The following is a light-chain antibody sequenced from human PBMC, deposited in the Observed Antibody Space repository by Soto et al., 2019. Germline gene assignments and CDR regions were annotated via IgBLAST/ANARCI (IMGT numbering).Light chain of an antibody. CDR2: QDS. CDR3: QAWDSSTAV. J-gene: IGLJ2*01. CDR1: KLGDKY. V-gene: IGLV3-1*01. Sequence: SSELTQPPSVSVSPXXXXSITCSGDKLGDKYACWYQQKPGQSPVLVIYQDSKRPSGIPERFSGSNSGNTATLTISGTQAMDEADYYCQAWDSSTAVFGGGTKLTVL.